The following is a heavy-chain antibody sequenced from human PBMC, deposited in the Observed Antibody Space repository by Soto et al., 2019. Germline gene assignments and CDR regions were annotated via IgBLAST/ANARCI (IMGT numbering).Heavy chain of an antibody. CDR2: ISYDGSNK. V-gene: IGHV3-30-3*01. D-gene: IGHD3-10*01. CDR1: GFTFSRYV. Sequence: HVQLVESGRGVVQHGRSLRLSCSASGFTFSRYVMHWVRQAPGEGLEWVAVISYDGSNKYYADSVKGRFTISRDSSKNRLYLQMNSLKAEDRDEYFCARYLPGDYGSSWVSYCDYCGQRTLVTFAS. J-gene: IGHJ4*02. CDR3: ARYLPGDYGSSWVSYCDY.